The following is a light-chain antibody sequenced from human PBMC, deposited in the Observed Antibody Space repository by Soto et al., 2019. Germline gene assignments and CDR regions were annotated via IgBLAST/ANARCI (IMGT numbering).Light chain of an antibody. Sequence: QPVLTQPPSASGTPGQRVTISCSGDSSSIERNTVSWYQQLPGMAPKLLIYLNSRRPSGVPDRFSGSKSGTSASLAISGLQSDDEADYYCTSYTPSSTLFYVFGSGTKLTVL. CDR3: TSYTPSSTLFYV. J-gene: IGLJ1*01. CDR2: LNS. CDR1: SSSIERNT. V-gene: IGLV1-44*01.